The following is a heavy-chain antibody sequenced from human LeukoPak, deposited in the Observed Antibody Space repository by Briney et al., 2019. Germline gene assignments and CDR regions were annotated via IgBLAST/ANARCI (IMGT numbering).Heavy chain of an antibody. CDR1: GYTFTGYY. J-gene: IGHJ5*02. CDR2: INPNSGGT. Sequence: ASVKVSCKASGYTFTGYYMHWVRQAPGQGLEWMGWINPNSGGTNYAQKFQGRVTMTRDTSISTAYMELSRLRSDDTAVYYCARDAAHCSGGSCYGNWFDPWGQGTLVTVSS. V-gene: IGHV1-2*02. D-gene: IGHD2-15*01. CDR3: ARDAAHCSGGSCYGNWFDP.